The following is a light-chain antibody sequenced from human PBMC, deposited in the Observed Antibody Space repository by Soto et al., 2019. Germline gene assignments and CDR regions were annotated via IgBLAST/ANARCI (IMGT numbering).Light chain of an antibody. Sequence: QSVLTQPPSASGTPGQRITISCSGSSSDIGTNYVYWYQQLPGTAPKLLIYRNNQRPSGVPDRFSGSKSGTSASLAISGLRSEDEVVYHWAAWDNCRSCFYVFGTGTKITVL. CDR3: AAWDNCRSCFYV. V-gene: IGLV1-47*01. CDR2: RNN. J-gene: IGLJ1*01. CDR1: SSDIGTNY.